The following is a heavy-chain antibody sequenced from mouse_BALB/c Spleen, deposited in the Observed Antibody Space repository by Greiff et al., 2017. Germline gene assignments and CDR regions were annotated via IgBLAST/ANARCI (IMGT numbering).Heavy chain of an antibody. J-gene: IGHJ3*01. Sequence: EVKLVETGGGLVQPKGSLKLSCAASGFTFNTNAMNWVRQAPGKGLEWVARIRSKSNNYATYYADSVKDRFTISRDDSQSMLYLQMNNLKTEDTAMYYCVKDDYDAYWGQGTLVTVSA. CDR3: VKDDYDAY. CDR1: GFTFNTNA. D-gene: IGHD2-4*01. V-gene: IGHV10S3*01. CDR2: IRSKSNNYAT.